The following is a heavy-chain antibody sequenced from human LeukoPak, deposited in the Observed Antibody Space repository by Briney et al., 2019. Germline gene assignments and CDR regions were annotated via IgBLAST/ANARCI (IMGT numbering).Heavy chain of an antibody. Sequence: GSSVRVSCKASGGTFSSYAISWVRQAPGQGLEWMGGIIPIFGSSNYAQKFQGRVTITADESTSTAYMELSSLRSEDTAVYYCARVGDNGHSYGWGDYYFDYWGQGTLVTVSS. CDR1: GGTFSSYA. CDR2: IIPIFGSS. CDR3: ARVGDNGHSYGWGDYYFDY. J-gene: IGHJ4*02. D-gene: IGHD5-18*01. V-gene: IGHV1-69*01.